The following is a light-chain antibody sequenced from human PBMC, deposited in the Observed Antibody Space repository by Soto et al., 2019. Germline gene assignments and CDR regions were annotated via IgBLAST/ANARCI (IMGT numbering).Light chain of an antibody. Sequence: NFMLTQPHSVSESPGKTVTISCTRSGGSIASGYVQWYRQRPGSAPTTVIYEDNQRPSGVPDRFSGSIDSSSHSASLTISGLQTEDEADYYCQSYHSSYPYVFGTGTKLTVL. J-gene: IGLJ1*01. CDR2: EDN. CDR3: QSYHSSYPYV. CDR1: GGSIASGY. V-gene: IGLV6-57*03.